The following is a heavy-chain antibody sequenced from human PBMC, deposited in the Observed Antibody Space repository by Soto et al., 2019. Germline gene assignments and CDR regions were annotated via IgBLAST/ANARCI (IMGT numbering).Heavy chain of an antibody. Sequence: NPSETLSLTCTVSGGSISSYYWSWIRQPPGKGLEWIGYIYYSGSTNYNPSLKSRVTISVDTSKNQFSLKLSSVTAADTAVYYCARGALSYDYDPNYYYYYMDVWGKGTTVTVSS. CDR3: ARGALSYDYDPNYYYYYMDV. J-gene: IGHJ6*03. CDR2: IYYSGST. V-gene: IGHV4-59*01. CDR1: GGSISSYY. D-gene: IGHD3-16*01.